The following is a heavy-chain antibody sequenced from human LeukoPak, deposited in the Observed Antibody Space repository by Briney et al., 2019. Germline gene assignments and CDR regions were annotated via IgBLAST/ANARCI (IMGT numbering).Heavy chain of an antibody. J-gene: IGHJ4*02. CDR2: IQYDGSNK. Sequence: GGSLRLSCAASGFTFSSYGMHWVRQAPGKGLEWVAFIQYDGSNKNYADSVKGRFTISRDTSKNTLYLQMNSLRAEDTAVYSCAKSSIGTNYDILTGYKDHWGQGTLVTVSS. V-gene: IGHV3-30*02. CDR1: GFTFSSYG. CDR3: AKSSIGTNYDILTGYKDH. D-gene: IGHD3-9*01.